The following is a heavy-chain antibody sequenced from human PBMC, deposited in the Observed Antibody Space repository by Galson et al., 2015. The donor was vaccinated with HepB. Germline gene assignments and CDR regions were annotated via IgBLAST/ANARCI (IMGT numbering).Heavy chain of an antibody. CDR3: ARSQLVRRGVAIVSYMDV. CDR2: IFSSGEE. D-gene: IGHD1-1*01. J-gene: IGHJ6*03. Sequence: ALVKPTQTLTLTCTVSGFSVSNARVGVSWIRQPPGKALEWLAHIFSSGEESYSTSLKTRLTVLKDTSRSQVVLTMTNMDPVDTATYYCARSQLVRRGVAIVSYMDVWGKGTTVAVSS. V-gene: IGHV2-26*01. CDR1: GFSVSNARVG.